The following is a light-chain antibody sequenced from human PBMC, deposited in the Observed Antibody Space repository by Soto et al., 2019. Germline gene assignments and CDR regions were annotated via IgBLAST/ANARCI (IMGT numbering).Light chain of an antibody. J-gene: IGKJ5*01. V-gene: IGKV3-20*01. CDR2: GAS. CDR1: QAISGNY. CDR3: HQYGSSPPIT. Sequence: IVLTESPCTLSLSPGEGASLSCRAIQAISGNYLAWYQHKPGQAPRLLMYGASSRATGIPDRFSGSGSGTDFTLTISRLEPEDFAVYYCHQYGSSPPITFGQGTRLEI.